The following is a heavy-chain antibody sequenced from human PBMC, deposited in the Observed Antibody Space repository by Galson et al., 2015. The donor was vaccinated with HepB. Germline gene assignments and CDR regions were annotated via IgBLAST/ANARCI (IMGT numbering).Heavy chain of an antibody. V-gene: IGHV3-23*01. Sequence: SLRLSCAASGLTFNSYAMSWVRQAPGKGLEWVSGINGRGGSTYYADSVKGRFTISRDNSKSTLYLQMNSLRAEDTAVYYCAKGGDASGYYLGAEYFHHWGQGTLVTASS. CDR2: INGRGGST. CDR3: AKGGDASGYYLGAEYFHH. J-gene: IGHJ1*01. D-gene: IGHD3-22*01. CDR1: GLTFNSYA.